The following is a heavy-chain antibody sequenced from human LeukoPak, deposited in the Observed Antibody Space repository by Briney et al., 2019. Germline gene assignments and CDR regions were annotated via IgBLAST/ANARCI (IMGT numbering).Heavy chain of an antibody. Sequence: RGSPRLSCAASGVTFSSYAMSWGRQAPGTGLEWVSAISGSGGSTYYADSVKGRFTISRDNSKNTLYLQMNSLRAEDTAVYYCAKARTPTYSHDYWGQGTLVTVSS. J-gene: IGHJ4*02. D-gene: IGHD5-18*01. CDR2: ISGSGGST. V-gene: IGHV3-23*01. CDR1: GVTFSSYA. CDR3: AKARTPTYSHDY.